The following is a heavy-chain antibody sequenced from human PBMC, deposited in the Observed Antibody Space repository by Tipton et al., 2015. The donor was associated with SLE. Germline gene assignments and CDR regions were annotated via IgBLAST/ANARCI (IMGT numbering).Heavy chain of an antibody. D-gene: IGHD2/OR15-2a*01. V-gene: IGHV4-4*01. CDR1: GGSITSDNW. J-gene: IGHJ5*02. Sequence: TLSLTCTVSGGSITSDNWWSWVRQPPGKGLEWIGEIYHTGSTKYNPSLKSRVTISVDKSKNQFSLQLNSVTVADTAVYFCARDRNLNFFEDWFDPWGQGTLVTVSS. CDR2: IYHTGST. CDR3: ARDRNLNFFEDWFDP.